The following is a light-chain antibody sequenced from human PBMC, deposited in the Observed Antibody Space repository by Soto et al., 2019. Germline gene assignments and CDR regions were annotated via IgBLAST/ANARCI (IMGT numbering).Light chain of an antibody. Sequence: DIQMTQSPSTLSASVGDRVTITCRASQSIGNWLAWYQQTPGKAPKLLIYKASSLQSGVPSRFSGGGFGTEFTPTICSLQPADIATYYCQQYNTYRTFGQGTKVEI. V-gene: IGKV1-5*03. J-gene: IGKJ1*01. CDR2: KAS. CDR1: QSIGNW. CDR3: QQYNTYRT.